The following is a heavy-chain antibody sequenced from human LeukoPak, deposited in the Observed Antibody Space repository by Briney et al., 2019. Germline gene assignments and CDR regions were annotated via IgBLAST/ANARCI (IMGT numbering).Heavy chain of an antibody. CDR3: ARDQSDSSGYYEY. CDR1: GFTFSSYA. CDR2: ISYSGGDNK. V-gene: IGHV3-30*04. D-gene: IGHD3-22*01. J-gene: IGHJ4*02. Sequence: GGSLRLSCAASGFTFSSYAMHWVRQAPGKGLEWVAVISYSGGDNKYYADSVNGRFTISRDNSKNTLFLQMNSLRAEDTAVYYCARDQSDSSGYYEYWGQGTLVTVSS.